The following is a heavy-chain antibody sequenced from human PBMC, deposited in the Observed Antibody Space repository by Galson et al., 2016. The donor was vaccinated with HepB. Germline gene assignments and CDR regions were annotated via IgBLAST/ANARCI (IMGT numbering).Heavy chain of an antibody. V-gene: IGHV4-61*01. CDR2: MYYTGST. Sequence: TLSLTCTVSGGSVSTGSFYWNWIRQSPGKGLEWNGYMYYTGSTNYNPSLRSRVTISIDTSKNQFSLRLTSVTAAATGVYYCARDQPSNYRWFDPWGPGTLVTVSP. D-gene: IGHD4-11*01. CDR3: ARDQPSNYRWFDP. CDR1: GGSVSTGSFY. J-gene: IGHJ5*02.